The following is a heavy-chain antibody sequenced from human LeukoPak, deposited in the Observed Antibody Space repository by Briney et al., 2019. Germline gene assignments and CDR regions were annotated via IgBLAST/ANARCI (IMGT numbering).Heavy chain of an antibody. J-gene: IGHJ4*02. CDR1: GFIVSNYA. V-gene: IGHV3-23*01. Sequence: PGGSLRLSCAASGFIVSNYALSWVRQAPGKGLEWVSSFIAGGSGTYNTDSVEGRFTISRDISKNTLYMQMNSLRAEDTAVYYCARGGGLQRRYFEYWGQGTLLTVSS. CDR3: ARGGGLQRRYFEY. CDR2: FIAGGSGT. D-gene: IGHD2-15*01.